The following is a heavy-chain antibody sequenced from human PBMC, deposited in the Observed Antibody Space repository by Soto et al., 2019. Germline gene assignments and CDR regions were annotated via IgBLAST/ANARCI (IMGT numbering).Heavy chain of an antibody. CDR3: ARSGSCSAGSCYHLDS. V-gene: IGHV5-10-1*01. CDR2: IEPSDSYI. Sequence: GESLKISCDAPGYIFSSSWISWVRQMPGKGLGWSGRIEPSDSYIKYSPSFEGHITISADKSIPAAYLQCSSLTASATAIYYCARSGSCSAGSCYHLDSWGQGTLVTV. J-gene: IGHJ4*02. CDR1: GYIFSSSW. D-gene: IGHD2-15*01.